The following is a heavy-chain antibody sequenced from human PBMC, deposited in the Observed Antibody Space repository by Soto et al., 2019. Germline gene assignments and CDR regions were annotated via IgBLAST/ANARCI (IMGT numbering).Heavy chain of an antibody. CDR1: GCPISSSSYY. D-gene: IGHD5-12*01. CDR2: IYYSGST. V-gene: IGHV4-39*01. Sequence: PSYTLSLTCTFSGCPISSSSYYWGWIRQPPGKGLEWIGSIYYSGSTYYNPSLKSRVTISVDTSKNQFSLKLSSVTAADTAVYYCASRIERRGYYYYGMDVWGQGTTVT. J-gene: IGHJ6*02. CDR3: ASRIERRGYYYYGMDV.